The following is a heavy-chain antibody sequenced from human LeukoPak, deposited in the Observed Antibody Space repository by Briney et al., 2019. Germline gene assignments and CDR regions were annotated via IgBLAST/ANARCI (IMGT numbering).Heavy chain of an antibody. D-gene: IGHD3-10*01. Sequence: PGGSLRLSCVASGFTLSTYAIHRVRQAPGKGLEWVAVVSKDGNTKYYADSVKGRFTISRDNSKNTLYLQMNSLRAEDTSVYYCARGIQPPKYYGSGSDTFDIWGQGTMVTVSS. J-gene: IGHJ3*02. CDR2: VSKDGNTK. V-gene: IGHV3-30*04. CDR1: GFTLSTYA. CDR3: ARGIQPPKYYGSGSDTFDI.